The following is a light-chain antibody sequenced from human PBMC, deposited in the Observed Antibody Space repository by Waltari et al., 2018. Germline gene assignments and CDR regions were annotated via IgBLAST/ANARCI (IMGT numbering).Light chain of an antibody. CDR3: ASWDGSLGGVI. J-gene: IGLJ2*01. CDR1: YYNLGNHY. Sequence: QSVLSQPPSASGTPGQRVTISCSGSYYNLGNHYVYWYHQLPGTAPKLLIYRNNHRPSGVPDRFSGSKSGTSASLAISGLRSEDEADYYGASWDGSLGGVIFGGGTKLTVL. V-gene: IGLV1-47*01. CDR2: RNN.